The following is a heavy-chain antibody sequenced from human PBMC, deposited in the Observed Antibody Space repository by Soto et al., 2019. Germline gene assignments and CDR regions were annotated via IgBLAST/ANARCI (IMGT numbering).Heavy chain of an antibody. Sequence: GSGPTLVNPTQTLTLTCTFSGSSLSTSGMCVSWIRQPPGKALEWLALIDWDDDKYYSTSLKTRLTISKDTSKNQVVLTMTNMDPVDTATYYCARGVGDLLWKARPYYFDYWGQGTLVTVSS. CDR1: GSSLSTSGMC. CDR3: ARGVGDLLWKARPYYFDY. J-gene: IGHJ4*02. D-gene: IGHD3-10*01. CDR2: IDWDDDK. V-gene: IGHV2-70*01.